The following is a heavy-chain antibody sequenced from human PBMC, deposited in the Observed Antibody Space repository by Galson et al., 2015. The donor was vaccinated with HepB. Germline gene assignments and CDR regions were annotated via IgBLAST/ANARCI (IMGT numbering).Heavy chain of an antibody. CDR3: TTEGPYGSGSYTLTDAFDI. J-gene: IGHJ3*02. CDR1: GFTFSNAW. CDR2: IKSKTDGGTT. V-gene: IGHV3-15*07. Sequence: SLRLSCAASGFTFSNAWMNWVRQAPGKGLAWVGRIKSKTDGGTTDYAAPVKGRFTISRDDSKNTLYLQMNSLKTEDTAVYYCTTEGPYGSGSYTLTDAFDIWGQGTMVTVSS. D-gene: IGHD3-10*01.